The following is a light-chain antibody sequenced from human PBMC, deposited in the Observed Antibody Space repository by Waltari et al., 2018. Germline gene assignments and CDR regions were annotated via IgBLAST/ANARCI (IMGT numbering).Light chain of an antibody. CDR3: QQYYNTPLT. J-gene: IGKJ4*01. CDR1: ESVLYSSNNKNP. Sequence: DIVMTQSPESLAVSLSERATISCKTSESVLYSSNNKNPLAWFQQKPGQPPRLLLYWASTRESGVPDRFIGSGSETDFTLTVTRLQAEDVAVYYCQQYYNTPLTFGGGTKVEVK. V-gene: IGKV4-1*01. CDR2: WAS.